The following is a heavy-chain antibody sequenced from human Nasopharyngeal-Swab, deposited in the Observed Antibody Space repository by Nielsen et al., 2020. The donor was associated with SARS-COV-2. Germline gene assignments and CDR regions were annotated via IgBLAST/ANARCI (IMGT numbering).Heavy chain of an antibody. D-gene: IGHD3-10*01. CDR3: TRDIRVRGVPSDYYYGMDV. V-gene: IGHV3-49*04. CDR2: IRSKAYGGTT. Sequence: GESLKISCTTTGFTFGDYAMSWVRQAPGKGLEWVGFIRSKAYGGTTEYAASVKGRFTISRDDSKSIAYPQMNSLKTEDTAVYYCTRDIRVRGVPSDYYYGMDVWGQGTTVTVSS. J-gene: IGHJ6*02. CDR1: GFTFGDYA.